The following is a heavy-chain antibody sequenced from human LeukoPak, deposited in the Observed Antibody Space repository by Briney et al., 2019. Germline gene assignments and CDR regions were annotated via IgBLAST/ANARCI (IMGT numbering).Heavy chain of an antibody. CDR2: IYYSGST. CDR1: GVSISSYY. J-gene: IGHJ4*02. V-gene: IGHV4-59*01. D-gene: IGHD3-22*01. Sequence: SETLSLTCTVSGVSISSYYWSWIRQPPGKGLEWIGYIYYSGSTNYNPSLKSRVTISVDTSKNQFSLKLSSVTAADTAVYYCARAYYYDSSGCYFAGIGYFDYWGQGTLVTVSS. CDR3: ARAYYYDSSGCYFAGIGYFDY.